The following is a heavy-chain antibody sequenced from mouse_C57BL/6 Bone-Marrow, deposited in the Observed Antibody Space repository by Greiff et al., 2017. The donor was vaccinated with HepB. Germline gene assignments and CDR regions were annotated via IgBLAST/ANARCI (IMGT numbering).Heavy chain of an antibody. Sequence: EVQLVESGGGLVKPGGSLKLSCAASGFTFSDYGMHWVRQAPEKGLEWVAYISSGSSAINYADKVKGRFTISIDNAKNTLFLQMTSLRSEDTAMYYGARRDYYGSSSFDYWGQGTTLTVSS. CDR2: ISSGSSAI. V-gene: IGHV5-17*01. CDR1: GFTFSDYG. D-gene: IGHD1-1*01. CDR3: ARRDYYGSSSFDY. J-gene: IGHJ2*01.